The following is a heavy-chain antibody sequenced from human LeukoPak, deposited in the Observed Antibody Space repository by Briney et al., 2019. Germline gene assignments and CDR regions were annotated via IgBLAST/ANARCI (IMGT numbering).Heavy chain of an antibody. Sequence: GRSLRLSCAVSGFTFSNYAMDWVRHAPGEGLEWVAVISKDGSMKYYADSVQGRFTVSRDNSENTLHLQMNSLKTEDTAVYYCAGESFDIWGQGTMVTVSS. CDR1: GFTFSNYA. J-gene: IGHJ3*02. CDR3: AGESFDI. V-gene: IGHV3-30*04. CDR2: ISKDGSMK.